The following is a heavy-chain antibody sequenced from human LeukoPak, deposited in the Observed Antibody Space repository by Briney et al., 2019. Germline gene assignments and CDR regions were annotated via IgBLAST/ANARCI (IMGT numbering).Heavy chain of an antibody. CDR1: GFTFSSYA. J-gene: IGHJ4*02. CDR3: TLTTFGVVHCFDY. CDR2: ISYDGINQ. Sequence: GRSLRLSFATSGFTFSSYAMHWVRQAPGKGLEWVALISYDGINQYYADSVKGRFIISRDNSKNTLYLQLNSLRLEDTAVYYCTLTTFGVVHCFDYWSQATLVTVSS. D-gene: IGHD1/OR15-1a*01. V-gene: IGHV3-30*04.